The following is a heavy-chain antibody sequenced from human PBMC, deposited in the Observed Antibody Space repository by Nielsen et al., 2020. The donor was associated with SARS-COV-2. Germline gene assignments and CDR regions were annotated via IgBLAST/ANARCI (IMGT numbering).Heavy chain of an antibody. V-gene: IGHV3-33*01. Sequence: VRQAPGKGLEWVAVIWYDGSNKYYADSVKGRFTISRDNSKNTLYLQMNSLRAEDTAVYYCARYYDILTGYYTPRIYYYYGMDVWGQGTTVTVSS. CDR2: IWYDGSNK. D-gene: IGHD3-9*01. J-gene: IGHJ6*02. CDR3: ARYYDILTGYYTPRIYYYYGMDV.